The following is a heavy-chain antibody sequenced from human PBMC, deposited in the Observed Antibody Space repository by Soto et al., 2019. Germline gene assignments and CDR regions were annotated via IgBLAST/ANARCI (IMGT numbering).Heavy chain of an antibody. CDR1: GLSLSNYY. Sequence: EVQLVESGGGLVQPGGSLRLSCVASGLSLSNYYVHWVRQAPGKGLVWVSRINSDGTTTNYADSVRDRFTVSRDNAKNTLYIQMNSPSADDTAVYYCASFGASQPYWGQGTLVTVSS. J-gene: IGHJ4*02. V-gene: IGHV3-74*01. CDR2: INSDGTTT. CDR3: ASFGASQPY. D-gene: IGHD3-16*01.